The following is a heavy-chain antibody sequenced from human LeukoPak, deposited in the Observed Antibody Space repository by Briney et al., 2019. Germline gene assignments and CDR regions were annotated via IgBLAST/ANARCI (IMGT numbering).Heavy chain of an antibody. CDR3: ACYDSSGYYPFDY. V-gene: IGHV3-23*01. CDR2: ISGSGGST. J-gene: IGHJ4*02. D-gene: IGHD3-22*01. CDR1: GFTFSSYA. Sequence: TGGSLRLSCAAPGFTFSSYAMSWVRQAPGKGLEWVSAISGSGGSTYYADSVKGRFTISRDNSKNTLYLQMNSLRAEDTAVYYCACYDSSGYYPFDYWGQGTLVTVSS.